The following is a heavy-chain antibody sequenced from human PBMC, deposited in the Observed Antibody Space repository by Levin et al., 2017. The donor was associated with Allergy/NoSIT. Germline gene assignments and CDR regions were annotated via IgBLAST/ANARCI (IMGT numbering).Heavy chain of an antibody. J-gene: IGHJ6*02. Sequence: ASETLSLTCTVSGSYISSYYWSWIRQPPGKGLEWIGSIYYTERTNYNPSLKSRVTISVDTSKNQFSLKLNSVTAADTAVYYCARDRLEWSYYYYGMDVWGQGTTVTVSS. D-gene: IGHD3-3*01. CDR2: IYYTERT. V-gene: IGHV4-59*01. CDR1: GSYISSYY. CDR3: ARDRLEWSYYYYGMDV.